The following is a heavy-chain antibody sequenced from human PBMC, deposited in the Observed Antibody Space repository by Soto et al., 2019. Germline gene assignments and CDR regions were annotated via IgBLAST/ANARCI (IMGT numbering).Heavy chain of an antibody. Sequence: QVQLVQSGAEVKKPGSSVKVSCKASGGTFSSYAISWVRQAPGQGLEWMGGIIPIFGTANYAQKFQGRVTITADEATSTAYMELSSLRSEDTAVYYWARPRTRGGWYAPISLAYYGMDVWGQGTTVTVSS. CDR3: ARPRTRGGWYAPISLAYYGMDV. D-gene: IGHD6-19*01. J-gene: IGHJ6*02. V-gene: IGHV1-69*12. CDR2: IIPIFGTA. CDR1: GGTFSSYA.